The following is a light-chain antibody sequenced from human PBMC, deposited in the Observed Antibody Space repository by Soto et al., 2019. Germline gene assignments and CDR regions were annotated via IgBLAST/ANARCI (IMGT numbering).Light chain of an antibody. CDR3: QHYNNWTRAT. CDR1: QSISSN. CDR2: RTS. J-gene: IGKJ4*01. Sequence: EIVMTQSPATLSVSPGARATLSCRASQSISSNLAWYQQKPGQAPRLLMFRTSSRATGFPARFSGSGSGTGFNLTISSLQSEDFGVYYCQHYNNWTRATFGGGTKVEIK. V-gene: IGKV3-15*01.